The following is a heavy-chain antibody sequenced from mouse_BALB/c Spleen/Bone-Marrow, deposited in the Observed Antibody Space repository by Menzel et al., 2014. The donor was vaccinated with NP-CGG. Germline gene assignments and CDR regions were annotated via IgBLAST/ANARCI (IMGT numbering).Heavy chain of an antibody. CDR3: ARDGDYGWLAY. J-gene: IGHJ3*01. CDR2: IYPYNDGT. V-gene: IGHV1-14*01. CDR1: GYTFTSYV. D-gene: IGHD1-1*02. Sequence: EVQRVESGPELVKPGASVKMSCKASGYTFTSYVMHWVKQKPGQGLEWIGHIYPYNDGTKYNEKFKDKATLTSDKSSSTAYMELSSLTSEDSAVYYCARDGDYGWLAYWGQGTLVTVSA.